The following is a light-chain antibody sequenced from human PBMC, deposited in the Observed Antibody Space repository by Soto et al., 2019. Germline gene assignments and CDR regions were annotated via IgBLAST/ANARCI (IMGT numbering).Light chain of an antibody. J-gene: IGLJ3*02. CDR2: SNN. CDR1: SSNIVSNT. CDR3: AGWDDSLNGWV. V-gene: IGLV1-44*01. Sequence: QSVLTQPPSASGTPGQRVTISCSGSSSNIVSNTVICYQQLPGPTPQLLIYSNNQRPSAVPGRFSGSKSGTSASLAISGLQSEDEADYYCAGWDDSLNGWVFGGGTKVTVL.